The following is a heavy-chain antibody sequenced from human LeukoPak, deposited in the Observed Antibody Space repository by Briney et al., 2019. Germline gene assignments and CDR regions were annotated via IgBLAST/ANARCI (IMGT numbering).Heavy chain of an antibody. V-gene: IGHV1-46*01. Sequence: ASVKVSCKASGYTFTSYYMHWVRQAPGQGLEWMGIINPSGGSTSYAQKFQGRVTITADESTSTAYMELSSLRSEDTAVYYCARRGYSYGLVSYFDYWGQGTLVTVSS. D-gene: IGHD5-18*01. CDR3: ARRGYSYGLVSYFDY. CDR2: INPSGGST. CDR1: GYTFTSYY. J-gene: IGHJ4*02.